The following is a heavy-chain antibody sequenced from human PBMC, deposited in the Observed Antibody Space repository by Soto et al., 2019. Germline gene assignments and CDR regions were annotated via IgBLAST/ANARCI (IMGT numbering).Heavy chain of an antibody. V-gene: IGHV3-7*05. CDR3: VRSYDF. J-gene: IGHJ4*02. CDR1: GFTLSSAW. Sequence: EVQLVESGGGLVQPGGSLRLSCVASGFTLSSAWMTWVRQAPGKGLEWVANIKEDGSERYYVHSVEGRFTVSRDNAKNSLYLQMDSLRAEDTAIYYCVRSYDFWGQGTQVTVSS. CDR2: IKEDGSER.